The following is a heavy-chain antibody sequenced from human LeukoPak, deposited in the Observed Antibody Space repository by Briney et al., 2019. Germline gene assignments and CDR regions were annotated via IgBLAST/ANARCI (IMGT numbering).Heavy chain of an antibody. Sequence: GGSLRLSCAASVITLRNYWMHWVRQVPGKGLVWVSRINYEGSTTSYAVSVKGRFTISRDNAKNTLYLQMNSLRAEDTSVYYCATSSYGGNFGLFDYWGQGILVTVSS. CDR2: INYEGSTT. CDR1: VITLRNYW. V-gene: IGHV3-74*01. CDR3: ATSSYGGNFGLFDY. J-gene: IGHJ4*02. D-gene: IGHD4-23*01.